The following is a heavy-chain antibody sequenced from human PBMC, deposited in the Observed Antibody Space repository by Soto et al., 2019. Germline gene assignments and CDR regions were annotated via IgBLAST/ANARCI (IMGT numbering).Heavy chain of an antibody. D-gene: IGHD2-15*01. V-gene: IGHV3-23*01. J-gene: IGHJ4*02. CDR3: AKEGSASYASFDS. CDR2: IGGSDGST. Sequence: EVQLLESGGGLVQPGGSLRLSCAASGFTFSTYAMSWVRQAPGKGLEWVSAIGGSDGSTHYADSVEGRLTISRDNSKNTLYLQINSLRAEDTAVYYCAKEGSASYASFDSWGQGTLVTVSS. CDR1: GFTFSTYA.